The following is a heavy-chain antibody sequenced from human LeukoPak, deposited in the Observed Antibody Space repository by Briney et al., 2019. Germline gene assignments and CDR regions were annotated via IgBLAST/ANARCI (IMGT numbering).Heavy chain of an antibody. CDR3: AGLTMTDAFGI. J-gene: IGHJ3*02. CDR1: GGSISSGGYY. V-gene: IGHV4-31*03. Sequence: SETLSLTCTVSGGSISSGGYYWSWIRQHPWKGLEWIGYIYYSGSTYYNPSLKSRVTISVDTSKNQFSLKLSSVTAADTAVYYCAGLTMTDAFGIWGQGTMVTVSS. D-gene: IGHD3-22*01. CDR2: IYYSGST.